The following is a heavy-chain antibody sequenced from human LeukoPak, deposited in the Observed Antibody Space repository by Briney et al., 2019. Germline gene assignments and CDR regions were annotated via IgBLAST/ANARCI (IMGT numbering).Heavy chain of an antibody. V-gene: IGHV4-4*02. J-gene: IGHJ4*02. CDR3: ARVGRYCSGGSCRRSLDY. D-gene: IGHD2-15*01. CDR2: IYHSGST. Sequence: SGTLSLTCAVSGGSISSSNWWSWVRQPPGKGLEWIGEIYHSGSTNYNPSLKSRVTISVDKSKSQFSLKLSSVTAADTAVYYCARVGRYCSGGSCRRSLDYWGQGTLVTVSS. CDR1: GGSISSSNW.